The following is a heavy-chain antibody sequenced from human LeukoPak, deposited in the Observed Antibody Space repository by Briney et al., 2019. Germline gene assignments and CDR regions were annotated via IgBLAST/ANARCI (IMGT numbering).Heavy chain of an antibody. CDR3: VRAVRRSFDI. CDR2: IKEDGSEK. Sequence: GGSLRLSCAASGFTFSSYWMTWVRQAPGKGPEWVANIKEDGSEKYYVDSVKGRFTVSRDNARKSLFLQMNNLRDEDAAAYYCVRAVRRSFDIWGQGTMVTVSS. CDR1: GFTFSSYW. D-gene: IGHD3-10*01. V-gene: IGHV3-7*01. J-gene: IGHJ3*02.